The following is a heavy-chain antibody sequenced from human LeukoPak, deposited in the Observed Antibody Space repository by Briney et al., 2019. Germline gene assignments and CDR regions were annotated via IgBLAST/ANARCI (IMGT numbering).Heavy chain of an antibody. CDR2: MNPNSGNT. V-gene: IGHV1-8*01. J-gene: IGHJ6*02. CDR3: ARLPELRYFDWLSLTVGMDV. CDR1: GYTFTSYD. D-gene: IGHD3-9*01. Sequence: GASVKVSCKASGYTFTSYDINWVRQATGQGLEWMGWMNPNSGNTGYAQKFQGRVTMTRNTSISTAYMELSSLRSEDTAVYYCARLPELRYFDWLSLTVGMDVWGQGTTVTVSS.